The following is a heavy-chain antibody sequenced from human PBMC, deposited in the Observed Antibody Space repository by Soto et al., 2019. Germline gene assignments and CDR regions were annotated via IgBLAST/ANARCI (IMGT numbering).Heavy chain of an antibody. CDR1: GYTSTSYD. V-gene: IGHV1-8*01. CDR3: ARGRIIVAGGFDP. CDR2: MNPSTGNT. J-gene: IGHJ5*02. D-gene: IGHD6-19*01. Sequence: GASVKVSCKASGYTSTSYDIIWVRQATGQGLEWMGWMNPSTGNTDSAEKFQGRLTMTRNTSISTVYMELSSLSFEDTAVYYCARGRIIVAGGFDPWGQGTLVTVSS.